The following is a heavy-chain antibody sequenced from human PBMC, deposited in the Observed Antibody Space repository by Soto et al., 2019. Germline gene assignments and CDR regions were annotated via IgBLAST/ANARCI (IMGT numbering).Heavy chain of an antibody. J-gene: IGHJ4*02. D-gene: IGHD3-10*01. CDR1: GGTFSSYA. Sequence: QVQLVQSGAEVKKPGSSVKVSCKASGGTFSSYAISWVRQAPGQGLEWMGGIITIFGTANYAQKFQGRVTITADESTSTAYMELSSLRSEDTAVYYCARVDYYGSGSYATFDYWGQGTLVTVSS. CDR3: ARVDYYGSGSYATFDY. CDR2: IITIFGTA. V-gene: IGHV1-69*12.